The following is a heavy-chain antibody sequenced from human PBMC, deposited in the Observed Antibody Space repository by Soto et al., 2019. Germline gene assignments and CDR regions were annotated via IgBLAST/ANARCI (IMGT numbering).Heavy chain of an antibody. D-gene: IGHD2-2*01. CDR1: GFTFSSYG. CDR3: AREVVGYCSSTSCHPTFIIDY. J-gene: IGHJ4*02. Sequence: GGSLRLSCAASGFTFSSYGMHWVRQAPGKGLEWVAVIWYDGSNKYYADSVKGRFTISRDNSKNTLYLQMNSLRAEDTAVYYCAREVVGYCSSTSCHPTFIIDYWGQGTLVTVSS. V-gene: IGHV3-33*01. CDR2: IWYDGSNK.